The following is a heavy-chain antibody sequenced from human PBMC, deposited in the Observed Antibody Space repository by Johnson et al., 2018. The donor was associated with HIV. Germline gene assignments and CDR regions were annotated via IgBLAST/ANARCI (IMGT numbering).Heavy chain of an antibody. V-gene: IGHV3-30*02. Sequence: QVQLVESGGGVVQPGRSLRLSCAASGFTFSSYGMHWVRQAPGKGLEWVAFIRYDGSNKYYADSVKGRFTISRDNSKNTLYLQMNSLRAEDTAVYYCAKDRGLLDAFDIWGQGTMVTVYS. CDR2: IRYDGSNK. CDR1: GFTFSSYG. J-gene: IGHJ3*02. CDR3: AKDRGLLDAFDI.